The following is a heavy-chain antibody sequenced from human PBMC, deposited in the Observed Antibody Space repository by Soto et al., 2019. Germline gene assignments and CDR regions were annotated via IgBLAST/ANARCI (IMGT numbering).Heavy chain of an antibody. J-gene: IGHJ4*02. V-gene: IGHV3-30*03. Sequence: GGSLRLSCAASGFTFSSYGMHWVRQAPGKGLEWVAVISYDGSNKYYADSVKGRFTISRDNSKNTLYLQMNSLRAEDTAVYYCNFGATISRHDYWGQGTLVTVSS. D-gene: IGHD5-12*01. CDR3: NFGATISRHDY. CDR2: ISYDGSNK. CDR1: GFTFSSYG.